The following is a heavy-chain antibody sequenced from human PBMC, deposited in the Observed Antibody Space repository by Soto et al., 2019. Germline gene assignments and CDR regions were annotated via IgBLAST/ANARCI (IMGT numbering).Heavy chain of an antibody. CDR2: ISSSSNYI. CDR1: GFTFSSYT. Sequence: EVQLVESGGGLVRPGGSLRVSCTSSGFTFSSYTMSWVRQAPGKGLEWVSSISSSSNYIKYADSVKGRFTISRDSATNSLFLEMNALTAGDTTVYFCAKAGRSHSYGPPIHFDRWGQGTHVTFSS. D-gene: IGHD5-18*01. J-gene: IGHJ4*02. V-gene: IGHV3-21*06. CDR3: AKAGRSHSYGPPIHFDR.